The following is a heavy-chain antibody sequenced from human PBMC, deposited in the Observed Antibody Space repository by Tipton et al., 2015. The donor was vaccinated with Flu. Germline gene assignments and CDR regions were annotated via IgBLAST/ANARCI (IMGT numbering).Heavy chain of an antibody. CDR3: ARGESVAGLYYFDY. Sequence: QVQLVQSGAEVKKPGASVKVSCKASGYTFTSYDINWVRQAAGQGLEWMGWMNPNSGNTGYAQKFQGRVTMTRNTSISTAYMELSSLRSEDTAVYYCARGESVAGLYYFDYWGQGTLVTVSS. D-gene: IGHD6-19*01. CDR2: MNPNSGNT. V-gene: IGHV1-8*01. J-gene: IGHJ4*02. CDR1: GYTFTSYD.